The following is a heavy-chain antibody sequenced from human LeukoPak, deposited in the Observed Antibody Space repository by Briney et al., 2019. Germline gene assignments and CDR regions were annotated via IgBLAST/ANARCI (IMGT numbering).Heavy chain of an antibody. Sequence: GGSLRLSCAASGFTFHIYAMNWVRQAPGRGLEWVSFISSGSHYIYYADSVKGRFTISRDNAKNSLYLHLNSLRAEDTAVYYCARDQCSGGNCYRDFDYWGQGSLVTVSS. V-gene: IGHV3-21*01. J-gene: IGHJ4*02. CDR3: ARDQCSGGNCYRDFDY. CDR2: ISSGSHYI. CDR1: GFTFHIYA. D-gene: IGHD2-15*01.